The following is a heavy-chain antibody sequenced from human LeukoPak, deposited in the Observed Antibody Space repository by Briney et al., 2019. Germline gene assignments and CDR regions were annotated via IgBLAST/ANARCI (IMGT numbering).Heavy chain of an antibody. CDR2: FYHGGST. J-gene: IGHJ4*02. V-gene: IGHV4-38-2*02. CDR1: GYSISTGYY. D-gene: IGHD6-19*01. Sequence: SETLSLTCTVSGYSISTGYYWAWIRQPPGKGLEWIGTFYHGGSTYYNPSLKSRVTISVDTSKNQFSLKLSSVTAADTAVYYCARVVVAGVAGTGFDYWGQGTLVTVSS. CDR3: ARVVVAGVAGTGFDY.